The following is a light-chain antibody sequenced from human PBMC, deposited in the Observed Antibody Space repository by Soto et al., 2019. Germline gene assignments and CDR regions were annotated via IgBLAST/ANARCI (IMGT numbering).Light chain of an antibody. V-gene: IGKV1-39*01. J-gene: IGKJ5*01. CDR1: QSISSY. CDR3: QQSYSIPLT. CDR2: AAS. Sequence: MTQSPATLSASVGDRVTITCRASQSISSYLNWYQQKPGKAPKLLIYAASSLQSGVPSRFSGSGSGTDFTLSISSLQPEDFAIYYCQQSYSIPLTFGQGTRLEIK.